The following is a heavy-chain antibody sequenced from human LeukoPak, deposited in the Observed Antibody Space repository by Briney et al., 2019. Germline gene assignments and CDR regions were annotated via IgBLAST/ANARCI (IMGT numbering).Heavy chain of an antibody. V-gene: IGHV3-30-3*01. D-gene: IGHD5-12*01. J-gene: IGHJ5*02. CDR1: GFTFSSYA. CDR3: ARASIVATIAGNWFDP. Sequence: GGSLRLSCAASGFTFSSYAMHWVRQAPGKGLEWVAVISYDGSNKYYADSVKGRFTISRDNSKNTLYLQMNSLRAEDTAVYYCARASIVATIAGNWFDPWGQGTLVTVSS. CDR2: ISYDGSNK.